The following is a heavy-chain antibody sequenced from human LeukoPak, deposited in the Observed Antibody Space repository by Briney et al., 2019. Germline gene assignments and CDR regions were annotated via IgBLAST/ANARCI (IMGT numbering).Heavy chain of an antibody. V-gene: IGHV4-59*08. CDR1: GGSISSYY. J-gene: IGHJ4*02. CDR2: IYYSGST. CDR3: ARLLSGYYYGSGSTGDY. Sequence: SETLSLTCTVSGGSISSYYWSWIRQPPGKGLEGIGYIYYSGSTNYNPSLKSRVTISVDTSKNQFSLKLGSVTAADTAVYYCARLLSGYYYGSGSTGDYWGQGTLVTVSS. D-gene: IGHD3-10*01.